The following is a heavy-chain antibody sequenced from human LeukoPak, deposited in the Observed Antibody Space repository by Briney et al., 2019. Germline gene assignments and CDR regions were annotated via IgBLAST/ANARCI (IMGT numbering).Heavy chain of an antibody. V-gene: IGHV1-46*01. J-gene: IGHJ3*02. Sequence: GTSVKLSCKASGYTFTSYYMHWVRQAPGQGLEWMGIINPSGGSTSYAHKFQGRVTMTRDTSTSTVYMELSSLRSEDTAVYYCARAGKSITMIVVVGSFDIWGQGTMVTVSS. CDR1: GYTFTSYY. CDR3: ARAGKSITMIVVVGSFDI. D-gene: IGHD3-22*01. CDR2: INPSGGST.